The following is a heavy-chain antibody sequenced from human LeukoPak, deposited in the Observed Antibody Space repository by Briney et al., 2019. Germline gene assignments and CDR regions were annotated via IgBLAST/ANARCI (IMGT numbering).Heavy chain of an antibody. CDR3: ARRTGGVADY. CDR2: IYYSGST. J-gene: IGHJ4*02. CDR1: GGSISSSSYY. D-gene: IGHD1-14*01. V-gene: IGHV4-39*01. Sequence: PSETLSLTCTVSGGSISSSSYYWGWIRQPPGKGLEWIGSIYYSGSTYYNPSLKSRVTISVDTSKNQFSLKLSSVTAADTAVYYCARRTGGVADYWGQGTLVTVSS.